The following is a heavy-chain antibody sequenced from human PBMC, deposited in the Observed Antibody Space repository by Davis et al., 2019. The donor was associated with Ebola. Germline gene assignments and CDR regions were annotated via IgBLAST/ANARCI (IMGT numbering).Heavy chain of an antibody. CDR3: ARLRNYYGSGSYYNPLGYFDY. J-gene: IGHJ4*02. V-gene: IGHV4-34*01. Sequence: SETLSLTCAVYGGSFSGYYWSWIRQPPGKGLEWIGEINHSGSTNYNPSLKSRVTISVDTSKNQFSLKLSSVTAADTAVYYCARLRNYYGSGSYYNPLGYFDYWGQGTLVTVSS. D-gene: IGHD3-10*01. CDR2: INHSGST. CDR1: GGSFSGYY.